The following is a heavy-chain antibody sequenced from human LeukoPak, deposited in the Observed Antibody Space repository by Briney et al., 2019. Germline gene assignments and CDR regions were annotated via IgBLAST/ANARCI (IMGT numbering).Heavy chain of an antibody. CDR1: GYTFTSYG. V-gene: IGHV1-18*01. CDR2: ISAYSGNT. J-gene: IGHJ4*02. Sequence: GASVKVSCKASGYTFTSYGISWVRQAPGQGLEWMGWISAYSGNTNYAQKLQGRVTMTTDTSTSTAYMELRSLRSDDTAVYYCARDAYCTNGVCRYSGRDYWGQGTLVTVSS. D-gene: IGHD2-8*01. CDR3: ARDAYCTNGVCRYSGRDY.